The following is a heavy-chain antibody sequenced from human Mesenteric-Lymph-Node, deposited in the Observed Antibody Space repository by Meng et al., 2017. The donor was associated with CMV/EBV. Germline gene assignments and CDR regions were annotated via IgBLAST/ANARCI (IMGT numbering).Heavy chain of an antibody. J-gene: IGHJ4*02. CDR2: LNPGNGST. CDR1: GYTFTNYA. Sequence: CKTSGYTFTNYAMHWVRQAPGQRLEWMGWLNPGNGSTKYSQRFQGRVIITRDTSASTMYMELSSLRSEDTAMYYCARGYYPSGSHFDYWGQGTLVTVSS. V-gene: IGHV1-3*01. CDR3: ARGYYPSGSHFDY. D-gene: IGHD3-10*01.